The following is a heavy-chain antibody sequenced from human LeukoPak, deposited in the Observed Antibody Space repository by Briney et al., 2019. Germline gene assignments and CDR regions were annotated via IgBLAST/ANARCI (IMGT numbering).Heavy chain of an antibody. V-gene: IGHV4-59*01. J-gene: IGHJ4*02. CDR1: GGSISSYY. Sequence: SETLSLTCTDSGGSISSYYWSWIRQPPGKGLEWIGYIYYSGSTNYNPSLKSRVTISVDTSKNQFSLKLSSVTAADTAVYYCARDYYGDFHFDYWGQGTLVTVSS. D-gene: IGHD4-17*01. CDR3: ARDYYGDFHFDY. CDR2: IYYSGST.